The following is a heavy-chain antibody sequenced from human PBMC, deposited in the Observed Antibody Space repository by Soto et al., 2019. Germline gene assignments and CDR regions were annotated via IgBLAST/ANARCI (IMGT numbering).Heavy chain of an antibody. D-gene: IGHD1-26*01. CDR2: ISSSSSYI. Sequence: GGSLRLSCAASGFTFSSYSMNWVRQAPGKGLEWVSSISSSSSYIYYADSVKGRFTISRDNAKNSLYLQMNSLRAEDTAVYYCARVVGARDAFDIWGQGTMVTVSS. J-gene: IGHJ3*02. CDR3: ARVVGARDAFDI. V-gene: IGHV3-21*01. CDR1: GFTFSSYS.